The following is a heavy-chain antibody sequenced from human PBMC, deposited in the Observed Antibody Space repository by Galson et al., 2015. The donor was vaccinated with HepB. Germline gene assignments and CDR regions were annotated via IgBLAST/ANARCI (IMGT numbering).Heavy chain of an antibody. Sequence: SLRLSCAASGYTFSHYAMSWVRQAPGKGLEWISVIRGSGDVTFYAGSVRGRFTISRDSSRNTVSLQLNSLGAEDTAVYYCAKHSGSGNPFYYAMDVWGQGTTVTVSS. CDR2: IRGSGDVT. D-gene: IGHD3-10*01. V-gene: IGHV3-23*01. CDR3: AKHSGSGNPFYYAMDV. J-gene: IGHJ6*02. CDR1: GYTFSHYA.